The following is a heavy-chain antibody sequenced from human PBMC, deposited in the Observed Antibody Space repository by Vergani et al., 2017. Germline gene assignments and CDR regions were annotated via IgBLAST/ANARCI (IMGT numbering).Heavy chain of an antibody. CDR1: GFTFSSYG. CDR2: IWYDGSNK. J-gene: IGHJ5*02. CDR3: AKEGNCNYLLTSLFDP. V-gene: IGHV3-33*06. D-gene: IGHD1-7*01. Sequence: QVQLVESGGGVVQPGRSLRLSCAASGFTFSSYGMHWVRQAPGKGLEWVAVIWYDGSNKYYADSVKGRFTISRDNSKNTLYLQMNSLRAEDTAVYYCAKEGNCNYLLTSLFDPWSEGSLVTVSP.